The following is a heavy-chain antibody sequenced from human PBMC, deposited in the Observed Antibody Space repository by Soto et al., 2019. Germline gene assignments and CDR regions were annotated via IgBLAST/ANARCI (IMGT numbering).Heavy chain of an antibody. CDR3: ASSESTMVRGVIITTGNWFDP. V-gene: IGHV1-69*13. D-gene: IGHD3-10*01. J-gene: IGHJ5*02. CDR1: GGTFSSYA. CDR2: IIPIFGTA. Sequence: SVKVSCKASGGTFSSYAISWVRQAPGQGLEWMGGIIPIFGTANYAQKFQGRVTITADESTSTAYMELSSLRSEDTAVYYCASSESTMVRGVIITTGNWFDPWGQGTLVTVSS.